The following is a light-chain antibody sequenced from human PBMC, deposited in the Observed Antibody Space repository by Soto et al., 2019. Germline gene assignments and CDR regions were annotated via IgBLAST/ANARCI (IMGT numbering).Light chain of an antibody. CDR1: PSIGST. Sequence: ERGMTQSPATLSVSPGERATLSCRASPSIGSTLAWYQQKPGQAPRLLIYDASTRATGIPVRFSGSGSGTEFNLTINSLQSEDFTVYYCQQYNNWPFAFGPGTKVDIK. CDR2: DAS. CDR3: QQYNNWPFA. V-gene: IGKV3-15*01. J-gene: IGKJ3*01.